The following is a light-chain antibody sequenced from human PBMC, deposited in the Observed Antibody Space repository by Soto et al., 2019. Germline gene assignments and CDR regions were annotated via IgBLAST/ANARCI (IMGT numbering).Light chain of an antibody. CDR2: DVS. Sequence: QSALTQPRSVSGYPGQSVTISCTGTSSDVGRYNYVSWYQQHPGKAPKVMIYDVSERPSGVPDRFSGSKSGNTASLTISGLQAEDEADYYCCSYAGSPRYVFGTGTKLTVL. V-gene: IGLV2-11*01. CDR1: SSDVGRYNY. CDR3: CSYAGSPRYV. J-gene: IGLJ1*01.